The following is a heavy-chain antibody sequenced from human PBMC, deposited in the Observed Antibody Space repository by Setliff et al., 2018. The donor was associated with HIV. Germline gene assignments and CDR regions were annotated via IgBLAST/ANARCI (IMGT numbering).Heavy chain of an antibody. Sequence: GGSLRLSCAASGFIFDDYAMEWVRQAPGKGLEWVAGISWNSASLGYADSVKGRFTISRDKVKNSLYLQMNSLRVEDTAMYYCARDRDYDSSGYYSDVFDIWGQGTMVTVSS. V-gene: IGHV3-9*01. D-gene: IGHD3-22*01. CDR1: GFIFDDYA. J-gene: IGHJ3*02. CDR2: ISWNSASL. CDR3: ARDRDYDSSGYYSDVFDI.